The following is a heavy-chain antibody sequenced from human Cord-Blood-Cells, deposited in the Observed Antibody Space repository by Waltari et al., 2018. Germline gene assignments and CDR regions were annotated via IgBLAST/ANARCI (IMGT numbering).Heavy chain of an antibody. Sequence: QVQLVQSGAEVKKPGASVKVSCKASGYTFTGYYMHWVRQAPGQGLEWMGWINPNRGGTNYAQKFQGWVTMTRDTSISTAYMELSRLRSEDTAVYYCATSYCGGDCYFDYWGQGTLVTVSS. V-gene: IGHV1-2*04. CDR3: ATSYCGGDCYFDY. CDR2: INPNRGGT. CDR1: GYTFTGYY. D-gene: IGHD2-21*01. J-gene: IGHJ4*02.